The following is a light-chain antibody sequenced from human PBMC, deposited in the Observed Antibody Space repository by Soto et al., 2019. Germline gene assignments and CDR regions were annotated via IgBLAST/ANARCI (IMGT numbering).Light chain of an antibody. V-gene: IGKV1-9*01. Sequence: IQLNQSPSSLAASVGDRVTITCRASQGISRALSWYQQKPGSAPKLLIYTTSNLRGGVPSRFSASGSDTEFTLTVSSLQPEDFATYYCQQHYNYPLTFGGGTKVDIK. J-gene: IGKJ4*01. CDR2: TTS. CDR1: QGISRA. CDR3: QQHYNYPLT.